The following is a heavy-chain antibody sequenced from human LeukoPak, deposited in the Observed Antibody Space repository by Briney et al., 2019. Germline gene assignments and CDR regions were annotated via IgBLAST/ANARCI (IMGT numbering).Heavy chain of an antibody. CDR3: VRDGIGVKANVVVPASKDAFEI. J-gene: IGHJ3*02. CDR2: ISYDGSNK. V-gene: IGHV3-30-3*01. Sequence: PGGSLRLSCAASGFTFIRYAMHWVRQVPGKGLEWVAVISYDGSNKYYADSVKGRFTISRDNSKNTLSLQMNSLGVEDTAVYSCVRDGIGVKANVVVPASKDAFEIWGQGTLVIVSS. CDR1: GFTFIRYA. D-gene: IGHD2-2*01.